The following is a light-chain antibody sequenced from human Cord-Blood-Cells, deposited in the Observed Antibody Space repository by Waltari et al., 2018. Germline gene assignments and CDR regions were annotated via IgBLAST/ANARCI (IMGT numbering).Light chain of an antibody. CDR2: DVS. J-gene: IGLJ2*01. V-gene: IGLV2-14*01. Sequence: QSALTQPASVSGSPGQSLTISCTGTSSDVGGYNYASWYQQHPGKAPKLMIYDVSNRPSGVSNRFSGSKSGNTVSLTISGLQAEDEADYYCSSYTSSSTVVFGGGTKLTVL. CDR1: SSDVGGYNY. CDR3: SSYTSSSTVV.